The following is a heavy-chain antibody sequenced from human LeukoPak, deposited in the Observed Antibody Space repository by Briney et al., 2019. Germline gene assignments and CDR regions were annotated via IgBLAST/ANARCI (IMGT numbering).Heavy chain of an antibody. J-gene: IGHJ4*02. CDR3: AKETGYSSPDY. CDR1: GFNFNNYG. CDR2: IRYDGSNQ. D-gene: IGHD6-13*01. V-gene: IGHV3-30*02. Sequence: GGSLRLSCAASGFNFNNYGMHWVRQAPGRGLEWVAFIRYDGSNQYYADSVKGRFTISRDNSRNTLSLQMNSLSADDTAVYYCAKETGYSSPDYWGQGALVTVSS.